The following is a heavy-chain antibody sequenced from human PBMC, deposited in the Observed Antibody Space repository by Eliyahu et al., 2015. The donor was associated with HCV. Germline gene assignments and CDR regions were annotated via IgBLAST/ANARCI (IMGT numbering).Heavy chain of an antibody. Sequence: QVQLQESGPGLVKPSETLSLTCTVSGGSITXXYWSWXRQPPGKGLEWIGYIHXSGSTNYXPSLKSRVXISLDXSKNQFSLNLTSVTTADTAMYYCASGGGGIAVTGTGGWFDPWGQGTLVTVSS. V-gene: IGHV4-59*01. CDR2: IHXSGST. CDR3: ASGGGGIAVTGTGGWFDP. D-gene: IGHD6-19*01. J-gene: IGHJ5*02. CDR1: GGSITXXY.